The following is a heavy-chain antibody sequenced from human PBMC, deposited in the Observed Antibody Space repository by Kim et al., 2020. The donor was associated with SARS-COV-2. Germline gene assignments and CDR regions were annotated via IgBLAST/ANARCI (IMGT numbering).Heavy chain of an antibody. CDR2: IIPIFGTA. V-gene: IGHV1-69*13. CDR3: ARDRLPDIVATRPKRRGGGFDY. CDR1: GGTFSSYA. J-gene: IGHJ4*02. D-gene: IGHD5-12*01. Sequence: SVKVSCKASGGTFSSYAISWVRQAPGQGLEWMGGIIPIFGTANYAQKFQGRVTITADESTSTAYMELSSLRSEDTAVYYCARDRLPDIVATRPKRRGGGFDYWGQGTLVTVSS.